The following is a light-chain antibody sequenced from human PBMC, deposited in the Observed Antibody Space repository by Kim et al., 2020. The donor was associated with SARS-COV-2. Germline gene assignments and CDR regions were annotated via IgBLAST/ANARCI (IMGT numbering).Light chain of an antibody. J-gene: IGLJ2*01. CDR2: QDS. CDR3: QAWDSSTVV. CDR1: KLGDKY. Sequence: VAPGQTASITCSGDKLGDKYACWYQQKPGQSPVLVIYQDSKRPSGIPERFSGSNSGNTATLTISGTQAMDEADYFCQAWDSSTVVFGGGTQLTVL. V-gene: IGLV3-1*01.